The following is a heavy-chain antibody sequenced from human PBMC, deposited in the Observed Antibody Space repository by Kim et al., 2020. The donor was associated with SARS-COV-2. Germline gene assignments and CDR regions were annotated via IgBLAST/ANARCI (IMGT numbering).Heavy chain of an antibody. D-gene: IGHD3-9*01. CDR2: IYYSVST. CDR3: ARDLGPYYDILTGYPQTYYYFDY. V-gene: IGHV4-39*07. J-gene: IGHJ4*02. Sequence: SETLSLTCTVSGGSISSSSYYWGWIRQPPGKGLEWIGSIYYSVSTYYNPSLKSRVTISVDTSKNQFSLKLSSVTAADTAVYYCARDLGPYYDILTGYPQTYYYFDYWGQGTLVTVSS. CDR1: GGSISSSSYY.